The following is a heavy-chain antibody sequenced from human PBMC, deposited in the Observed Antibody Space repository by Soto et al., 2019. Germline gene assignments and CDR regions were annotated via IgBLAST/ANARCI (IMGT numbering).Heavy chain of an antibody. J-gene: IGHJ4*02. Sequence: SETLSPTCSVSGGSISGSYWSWIRQSPGKGLEWLGYVYYTGSTNYSPSLRSRVSISVDTSKNEFSLRLSSVTAADTAVYFCARSVAVPGAHIDYWGQGTQVTVSS. CDR3: ARSVAVPGAHIDY. CDR1: GGSISGSY. CDR2: VYYTGST. D-gene: IGHD6-19*01. V-gene: IGHV4-59*01.